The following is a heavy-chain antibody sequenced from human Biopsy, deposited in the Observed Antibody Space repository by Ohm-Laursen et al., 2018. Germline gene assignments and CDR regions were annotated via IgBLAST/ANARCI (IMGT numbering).Heavy chain of an antibody. D-gene: IGHD5-18*01. CDR1: GGSFNDYS. J-gene: IGHJ6*02. CDR2: IKQSGDT. V-gene: IGHV4-34*01. CDR3: ARGVLVTKYITAWYGLATYPKPSGFEYRGMDV. Sequence: SDTLSLTCAVSGGSFNDYSWTWIRRSPGKGLEWIGEIKQSGDTKYNPSLKSRVTISADTSKNQFSLKLTSVTAADTASYFCARGVLVTKYITAWYGLATYPKPSGFEYRGMDVWGQGTTVTVSS.